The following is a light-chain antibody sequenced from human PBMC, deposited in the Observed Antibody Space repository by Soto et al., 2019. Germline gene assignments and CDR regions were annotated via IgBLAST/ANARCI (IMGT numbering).Light chain of an antibody. CDR2: GAS. Sequence: EIVLTQSPATLSVSPGETATLLCRASRSVSSSVAWYQQRPGRAPRLLISGASTRATDVPARFTGSGSGTEFTLTISSLQSEDFAVYYCQQYNKWPPLTFGGGTKVEIK. CDR3: QQYNKWPPLT. V-gene: IGKV3-15*01. J-gene: IGKJ4*01. CDR1: RSVSSS.